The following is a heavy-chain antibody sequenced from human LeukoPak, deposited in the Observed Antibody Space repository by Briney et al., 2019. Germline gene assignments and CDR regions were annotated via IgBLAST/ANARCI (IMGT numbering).Heavy chain of an antibody. J-gene: IGHJ4*02. CDR1: GFSFNNYW. D-gene: IGHD5-12*01. Sequence: PGGSLRLSCAGSGFSFNNYWMHWVRQAPGKGLVWVSRIHSDGRVTTYADSVKGRFTISKDNAKNSLYLQMNSLRAEDTALYYCAKDQGDIVATGGFDYWGQGTLVTVSS. V-gene: IGHV3-74*01. CDR2: IHSDGRVT. CDR3: AKDQGDIVATGGFDY.